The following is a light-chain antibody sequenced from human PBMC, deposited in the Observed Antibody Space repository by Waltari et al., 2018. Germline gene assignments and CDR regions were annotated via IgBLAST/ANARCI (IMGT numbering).Light chain of an antibody. Sequence: EIVLTQSPGTLSLSPGERATHSCRASQSVSSNYLAWYQQKPGQAPRLLIYDASKRATGIADRFSGSGSGTHFTLTISRLEPEDFAVFYCQQYGNSPVTFGGGTKVEIK. CDR3: QQYGNSPVT. CDR2: DAS. V-gene: IGKV3-20*01. CDR1: QSVSSNY. J-gene: IGKJ4*01.